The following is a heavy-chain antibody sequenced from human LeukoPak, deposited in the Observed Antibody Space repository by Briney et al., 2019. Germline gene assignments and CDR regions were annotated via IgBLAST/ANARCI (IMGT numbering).Heavy chain of an antibody. D-gene: IGHD2-2*02. V-gene: IGHV3-74*01. CDR3: ARVVPAAIWRGIYNYFDY. J-gene: IGHJ4*02. Sequence: GGSLRLSCAASGFTFSSYWMHWVRQAPGKGLVWVSRINSDGSSTSYADSVKDRFTISRDNAKNTLYLQMNSLRAEDTAVYYCARVVPAAIWRGIYNYFDYWGQGTLVTVSS. CDR2: INSDGSST. CDR1: GFTFSSYW.